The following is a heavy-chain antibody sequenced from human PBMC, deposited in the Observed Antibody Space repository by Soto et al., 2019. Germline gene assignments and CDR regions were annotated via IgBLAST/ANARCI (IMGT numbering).Heavy chain of an antibody. J-gene: IGHJ6*02. D-gene: IGHD6-6*01. V-gene: IGHV3-23*01. Sequence: LRLSCAASGFTFSSYAMSWVRQAPGKGLEWVSAISGSGGSTYYADSVKGRFTISRDKSKNTLYLQMNSLRAEDTAVYYCALEYSSSSRAYYYYYGMDVWGQGTTVTVS. CDR1: GFTFSSYA. CDR2: ISGSGGST. CDR3: ALEYSSSSRAYYYYYGMDV.